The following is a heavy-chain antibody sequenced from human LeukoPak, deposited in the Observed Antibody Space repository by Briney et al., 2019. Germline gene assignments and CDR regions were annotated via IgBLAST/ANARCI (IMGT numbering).Heavy chain of an antibody. Sequence: GESLKISCQASGYTFTSYWIGWVRQMPGKGLEWMGIIYPGDSDTRYSPSFQGQVTISADKSISTAYLQWSSLKASDTAMYYCVSLSGSLTSVDYWGPGTLVTVSS. D-gene: IGHD1-26*01. CDR1: GYTFTSYW. J-gene: IGHJ4*02. V-gene: IGHV5-51*01. CDR3: VSLSGSLTSVDY. CDR2: IYPGDSDT.